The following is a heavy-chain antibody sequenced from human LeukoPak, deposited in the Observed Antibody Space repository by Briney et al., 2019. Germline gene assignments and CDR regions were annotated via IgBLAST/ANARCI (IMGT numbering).Heavy chain of an antibody. CDR3: ASYRGLYYYDSSGQYYFDY. V-gene: IGHV4-59*01. Sequence: ASETLSLTCTVSGGSISSYFWSWIRQPPGKGLEWIGYIYSSGNTNYNPSLKSRVTISVDRSKNQFSLKLSSVTTADTAVYYCASYRGLYYYDSSGQYYFDYWGQGTLVTVSS. CDR1: GGSISSYF. J-gene: IGHJ4*02. CDR2: IYSSGNT. D-gene: IGHD3-22*01.